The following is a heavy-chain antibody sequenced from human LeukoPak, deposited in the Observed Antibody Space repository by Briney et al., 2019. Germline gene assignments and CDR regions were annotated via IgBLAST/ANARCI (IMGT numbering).Heavy chain of an antibody. CDR3: AVAPGDY. CDR2: INPNSDYT. V-gene: IGHV1-2*02. J-gene: IGHJ4*02. D-gene: IGHD2-21*01. Sequence: ASVRVSCKASGYTFTDYYIHWVRQAPGQGLEWMGWINPNSDYTFYAQKFQGRVTLTRDTSISTVYMELTTLTSDDTALYYCAVAPGDYWGQGTLVTVSS. CDR1: GYTFTDYY.